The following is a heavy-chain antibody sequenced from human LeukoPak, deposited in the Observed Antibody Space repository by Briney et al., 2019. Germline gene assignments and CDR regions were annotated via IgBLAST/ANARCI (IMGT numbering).Heavy chain of an antibody. J-gene: IGHJ4*02. D-gene: IGHD6-19*01. CDR2: ISHDGINT. Sequence: GRSPRLSCAASRFSFSNYAMHWVRQDSGRGLEWLAVISHDGINTYYADSVKGRFTISRDNSKNTLYLQLNSLRAEDTAVYYCVKDQREAYRSGWSRDLDYWGQGTLVTVSS. V-gene: IGHV3-30*04. CDR1: RFSFSNYA. CDR3: VKDQREAYRSGWSRDLDY.